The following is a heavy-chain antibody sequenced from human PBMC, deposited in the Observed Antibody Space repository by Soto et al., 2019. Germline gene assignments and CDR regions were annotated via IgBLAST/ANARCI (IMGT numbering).Heavy chain of an antibody. CDR1: GYTFSRYG. V-gene: IGHV1-18*04. CDR3: ARGVLMFGFGDLLDDFDY. CDR2: VTPYNLHT. J-gene: IGHJ4*02. Sequence: QVQLVQSEAEVRKPGASVKVSCKASGYTFSRYGVTWVRQAPGQGLEWMGWVTPYNLHTKYAQNLQGRVSMTTDTSTSTAYMELWSLKSDDTAVYYGARGVLMFGFGDLLDDFDYWGQGTLVAVSS. D-gene: IGHD3-10*01.